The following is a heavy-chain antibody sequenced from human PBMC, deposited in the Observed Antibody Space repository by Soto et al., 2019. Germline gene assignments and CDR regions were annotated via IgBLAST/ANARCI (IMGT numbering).Heavy chain of an antibody. CDR1: GVTFSSNT. V-gene: IGHV1-69*02. CDR3: ARPGDGYIAYGMDV. J-gene: IGHJ6*02. CDR2: IIPILGIA. D-gene: IGHD5-12*01. Sequence: ASVKVSCEASGVTFSSNTISWVRQDPGQGLEWMGRIIPILGIANYAQKFQGRVTITADKSTSTAYMELSSLRSEDTAVYYCARPGDGYIAYGMDVWGQGTTVTVS.